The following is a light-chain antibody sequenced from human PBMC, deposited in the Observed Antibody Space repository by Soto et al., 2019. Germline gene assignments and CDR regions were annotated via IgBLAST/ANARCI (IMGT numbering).Light chain of an antibody. V-gene: IGKV3-20*01. Sequence: EIGLTQSPGTLSLSPGERATLSCRASQRVSSTYLAWYQQKPGQSPRLLIYGASSRATGIPDRFTGSGSGTDFSLTISRLEPEDFAVYYCQQYGSSPQTFGQGTKVEI. CDR2: GAS. J-gene: IGKJ1*01. CDR3: QQYGSSPQT. CDR1: QRVSSTY.